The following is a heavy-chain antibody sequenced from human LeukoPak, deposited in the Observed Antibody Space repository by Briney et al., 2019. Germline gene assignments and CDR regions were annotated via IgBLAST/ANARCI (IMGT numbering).Heavy chain of an antibody. Sequence: PGGSLRLSCAASGFTFSSYAMHWVRQAPGKGLEWVALISYDGSNKYYADSVKGRFTISRDNSKNTLYLQMNSLRAEDTALYYGATEAYSFGTYWGQGTLVTVSS. CDR1: GFTFSSYA. CDR3: ATEAYSFGTY. D-gene: IGHD5-18*01. CDR2: ISYDGSNK. V-gene: IGHV3-30*04. J-gene: IGHJ4*02.